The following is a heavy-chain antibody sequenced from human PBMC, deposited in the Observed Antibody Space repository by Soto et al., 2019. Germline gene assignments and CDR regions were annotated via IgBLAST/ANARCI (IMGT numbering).Heavy chain of an antibody. CDR2: IKFDGITA. D-gene: IGHD2-21*01. CDR3: ASGIRNYYGADV. CDR1: GFTFTAYW. J-gene: IGHJ6*02. V-gene: IGHV3-74*01. Sequence: EVQVVESGGGLVQPGGSLRLSCVASGFTFTAYWMHWVRQAPGQGLVWVSRIKFDGITASYADSVNGRFTISRDNAKNTVYLQMDSLTAEDTGMYYSASGIRNYYGADVWGQGTTVTVSS.